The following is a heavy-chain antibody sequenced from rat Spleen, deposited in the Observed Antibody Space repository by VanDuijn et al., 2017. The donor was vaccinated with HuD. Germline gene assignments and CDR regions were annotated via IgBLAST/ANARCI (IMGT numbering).Heavy chain of an antibody. J-gene: IGHJ4*01. CDR2: ISYDGSST. Sequence: EVQLVESDGGLVQPGRSLKLSCAASGFTFSDYYMAWVRQAPTKGLEWVATISYDGSSTYYRDSVKGRFTISRDNAKSTLYLQMDSLRSEDTATYYCARPDNWDYYVMDAWGQGASVTVSS. CDR3: ARPDNWDYYVMDA. CDR1: GFTFSDYY. D-gene: IGHD5-1*01. V-gene: IGHV5-29*01.